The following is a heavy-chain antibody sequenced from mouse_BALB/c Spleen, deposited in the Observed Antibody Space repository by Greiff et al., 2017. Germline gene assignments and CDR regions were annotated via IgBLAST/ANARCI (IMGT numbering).Heavy chain of an antibody. CDR2: INPSTGYT. D-gene: IGHD1-1*01. CDR1: GYTFTSYW. V-gene: IGHV1-7*01. CDR3: ARVVYGSLYYYAMDY. J-gene: IGHJ4*01. Sequence: QVQLQQSGAELAKPGASVKMSCKASGYTFTSYWMHWVKQRPGQGLEWIGYINPSTGYTEYNQKFKDKATLTADKSSSTAYMHLSSLTSEDSAVYYCARVVYGSLYYYAMDYWGQGTSVTVSS.